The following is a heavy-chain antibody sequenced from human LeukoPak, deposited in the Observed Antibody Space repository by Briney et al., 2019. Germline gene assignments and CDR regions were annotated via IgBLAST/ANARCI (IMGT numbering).Heavy chain of an antibody. CDR3: ARDSYCSGGSCYMGFDY. CDR2: IYYSGST. D-gene: IGHD2-15*01. J-gene: IGHJ4*02. Sequence: SETLSLTCTVSGGSVRNYQWSWIRQPPGKGLEWIGYIYYSGSTYYNPSLKSRVTISVDTSKNQFSLKLSSVTAADTAVYYCARDSYCSGGSCYMGFDYWGQGTLVTVSS. V-gene: IGHV4-30-4*01. CDR1: GGSVRNYQ.